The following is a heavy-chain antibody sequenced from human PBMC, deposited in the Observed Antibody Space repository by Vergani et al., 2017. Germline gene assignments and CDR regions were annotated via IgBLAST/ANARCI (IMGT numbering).Heavy chain of an antibody. CDR3: ARPTSEYYGMDV. Sequence: VQLVQSGAEVKKPGASVKVSCKVSGYTLTELYMHWVRQAPGKGLAWMGRIDPSDSYTNYSPSFHGHVTISADKSISTAYLQWSSLKASDTAMYYCARPTSEYYGMDVWGQGTTVTVS. V-gene: IGHV5-10-1*01. CDR2: IDPSDSYT. J-gene: IGHJ6*02. CDR1: GYTLTELY.